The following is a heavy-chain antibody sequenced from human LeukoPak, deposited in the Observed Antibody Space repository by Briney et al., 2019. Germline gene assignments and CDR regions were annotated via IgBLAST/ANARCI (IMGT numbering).Heavy chain of an antibody. Sequence: GGSLRLSCAASGFTFSNYMMNWVRQAPGKGLEWVSSISSGSSYIYYADSVKGRFTISRDNAKNSVFLQMNSLRAEDTAVYYCAKSPSYYYYYMDVWGKGTTVTISS. V-gene: IGHV3-21*04. CDR3: AKSPSYYYYYMDV. J-gene: IGHJ6*03. CDR1: GFTFSNYM. CDR2: ISSGSSYI.